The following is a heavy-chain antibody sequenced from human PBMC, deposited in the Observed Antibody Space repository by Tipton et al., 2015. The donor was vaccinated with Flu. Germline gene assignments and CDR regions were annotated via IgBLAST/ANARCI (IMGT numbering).Heavy chain of an antibody. CDR1: GGSLSSYF. Sequence: TLSLTCTVSGGSLSSYFWSWIRQPAGKGLGWIGRIYPSGNTNYNPSLQSRVTMSVGTSRNQFSLSLTSVTAADAAIYYCARSGSYHHYYFDLWGRDTLVSVSS. D-gene: IGHD1-26*01. J-gene: IGHJ2*01. V-gene: IGHV4-4*07. CDR2: IYPSGNT. CDR3: ARSGSYHHYYFDL.